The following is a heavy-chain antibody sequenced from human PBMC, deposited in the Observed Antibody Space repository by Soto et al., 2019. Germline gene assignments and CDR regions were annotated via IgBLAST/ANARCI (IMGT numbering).Heavy chain of an antibody. CDR1: GGSISSGDYY. D-gene: IGHD4-17*01. CDR2: IYYSGGT. J-gene: IGHJ6*02. CDR3: ARAHYGDYGYGMDV. V-gene: IGHV4-30-4*01. Sequence: SETLSLTCTVSGGSISSGDYYWSWIRQPPGKGLEWIGYIYYSGGTYYNPSLKSRVTISVDTSKNQFSLKLSSVTAADTAVYYCARAHYGDYGYGMDVWGQGTTVTVSS.